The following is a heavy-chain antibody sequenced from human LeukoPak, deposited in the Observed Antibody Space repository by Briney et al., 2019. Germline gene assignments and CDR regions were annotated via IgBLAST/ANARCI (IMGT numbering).Heavy chain of an antibody. J-gene: IGHJ3*02. V-gene: IGHV1-69*13. D-gene: IGHD6-19*01. CDR2: IIPIFGTA. Sequence: GASVTVSCKASGGTFSSYAISWVRQAPGQGLEWMGGIIPIFGTANYAQKFQGRVTITADESTSTAYMELSSLRSEDTAVYYCARDSDSSGWYGAFDIWGQGTMVAVSS. CDR1: GGTFSSYA. CDR3: ARDSDSSGWYGAFDI.